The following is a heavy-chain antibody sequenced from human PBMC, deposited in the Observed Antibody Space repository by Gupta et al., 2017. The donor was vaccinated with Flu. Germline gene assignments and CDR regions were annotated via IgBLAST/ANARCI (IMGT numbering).Heavy chain of an antibody. CDR2: ISYDGSDK. Sequence: QVQLVESGGGVVQPGRSLRLSCAASGFTFSSNGMHWVRQAPGKGLEWVAVISYDGSDKYYADSVKGRFTISRDNSKNTLYLQMNSLRAEDTAVYYCAKDRGQRFYYYGMDVWGQGTTVTVSS. CDR1: GFTFSSNG. V-gene: IGHV3-30*18. J-gene: IGHJ6*02. CDR3: AKDRGQRFYYYGMDV.